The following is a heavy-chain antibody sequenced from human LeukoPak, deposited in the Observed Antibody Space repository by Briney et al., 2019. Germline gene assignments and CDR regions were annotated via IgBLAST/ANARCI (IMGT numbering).Heavy chain of an antibody. CDR2: IGIGDTTI. J-gene: IGHJ3*02. Sequence: GGSLRLSCAASGFTFSDYYMNWIRQAPGKGLEWLSYIGIGDTTIYYADSVKGRFTISRDNAKNSLYLQMNSLRAEDTAAYYCARDRIAAAYDAFDIWGQGTMVTVSS. CDR1: GFTFSDYY. CDR3: ARDRIAAAYDAFDI. V-gene: IGHV3-11*04. D-gene: IGHD6-13*01.